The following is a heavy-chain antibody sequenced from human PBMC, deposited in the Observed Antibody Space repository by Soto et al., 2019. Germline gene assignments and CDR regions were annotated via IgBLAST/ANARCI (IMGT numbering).Heavy chain of an antibody. Sequence: QVQLVQSGAQVKKPGASVKVSCKASGYTFDNYALHWVRQAPGRRLDWMGWIHAGNGYTKYSQSFQGRVTITRDTSARTVRMDLSSLTSEDTAVCYCARVQYSGYDFKLAFDIWGQGTMVTVSS. V-gene: IGHV1-3*01. J-gene: IGHJ3*02. CDR1: GYTFDNYA. D-gene: IGHD5-12*01. CDR3: ARVQYSGYDFKLAFDI. CDR2: IHAGNGYT.